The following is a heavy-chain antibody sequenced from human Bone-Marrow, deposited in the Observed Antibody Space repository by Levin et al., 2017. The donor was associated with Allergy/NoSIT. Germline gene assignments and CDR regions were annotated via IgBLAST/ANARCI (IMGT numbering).Heavy chain of an antibody. D-gene: IGHD6-13*01. Sequence: SQTLSLTCTVSGGSISSSSYYWGWIRQPPGKGLEWIGSIYYSGSTYYNPSLKSRVTISVDTSKNQFSLKLSSVTAADTAVYYCARLISSIAAAGLPDYWGQGTLVTVSS. CDR3: ARLISSIAAAGLPDY. CDR2: IYYSGST. CDR1: GGSISSSSYY. V-gene: IGHV4-39*01. J-gene: IGHJ4*02.